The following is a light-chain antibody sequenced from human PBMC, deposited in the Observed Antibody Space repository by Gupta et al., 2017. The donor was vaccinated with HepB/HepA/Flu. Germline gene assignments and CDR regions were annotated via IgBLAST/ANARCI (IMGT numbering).Light chain of an antibody. CDR2: GAT. Sequence: ELVLMQSPRTLSLSPGERATLSCTATHSVTPNLAWYQQTPGQARRLINYGATNTAAGAPDRISGSGSAEDIILIISILDPEDFAVYYCQQYGGPPRTFGEGTKVEIK. CDR3: QQYGGPPRT. V-gene: IGKV3-20*01. J-gene: IGKJ4*02. CDR1: HSVTPN.